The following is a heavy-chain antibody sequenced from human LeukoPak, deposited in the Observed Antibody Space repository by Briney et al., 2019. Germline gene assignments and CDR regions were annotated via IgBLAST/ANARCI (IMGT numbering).Heavy chain of an antibody. CDR3: TTAVLHY. D-gene: IGHD4/OR15-4a*01. V-gene: IGHV3-15*01. CDR2: IKSKTDGGTT. CDR1: GFTSSNAW. J-gene: IGHJ4*02. Sequence: GGSLRLSSAAPGFTSSNAWMSWVRQAPGRGLEWVGRIKSKTDGGTTEYAAPVKGRFTISRDDSKNTQYLKMNSRKAEDTAVYYCTTAVLHYWGQGTLVTVSS.